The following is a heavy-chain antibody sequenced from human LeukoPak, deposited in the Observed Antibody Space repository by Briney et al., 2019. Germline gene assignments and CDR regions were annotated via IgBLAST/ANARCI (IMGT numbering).Heavy chain of an antibody. J-gene: IGHJ4*02. V-gene: IGHV5-51*01. CDR1: GYSFTSYW. D-gene: IGHD1-26*01. Sequence: GESLKISCKGSGYSFTSYWIGWVRQMPGKGLEWMGIIYPGGSDTRYSPSFQGQVTISADKSISTAYLQWSSLKASDTAMYYCAKLRYSGSYPPEDYFDYWGQGTLVTVSS. CDR3: AKLRYSGSYPPEDYFDY. CDR2: IYPGGSDT.